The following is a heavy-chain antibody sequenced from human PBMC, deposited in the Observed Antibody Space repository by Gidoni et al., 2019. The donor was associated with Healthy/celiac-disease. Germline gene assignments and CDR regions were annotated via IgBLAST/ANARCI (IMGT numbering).Heavy chain of an antibody. CDR2: ISSSSSYI. Sequence: EVQLVESGGGLVKPGGSLRLSCSASGFTFSSYSMNWVRQAPGKGLEWVSSISSSSSYIYYADSVKGRFTISRDNAKNSLYLQMNSLRAEDTAVYYCARDSSLNAEYFQHWGQGTLVTVSS. CDR1: GFTFSSYS. V-gene: IGHV3-21*01. CDR3: ARDSSLNAEYFQH. J-gene: IGHJ1*01.